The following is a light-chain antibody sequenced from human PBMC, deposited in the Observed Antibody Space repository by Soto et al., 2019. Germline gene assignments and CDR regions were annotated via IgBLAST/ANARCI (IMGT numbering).Light chain of an antibody. CDR1: QGISNY. J-gene: IGKJ1*01. CDR3: QKYNSAPWT. CDR2: AAS. Sequence: DIRMTQSPSTLSASAGDRVTITCRASQGISNYLAWYQQKPGKVPKLLIYAASTLQSGVPSRFSGSGSGTDFTLTISSLQPEDVATYYCQKYNSAPWTFVQGTKVEIK. V-gene: IGKV1-27*01.